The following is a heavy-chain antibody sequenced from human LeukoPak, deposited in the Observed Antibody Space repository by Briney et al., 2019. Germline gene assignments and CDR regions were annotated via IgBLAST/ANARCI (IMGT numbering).Heavy chain of an antibody. CDR2: IDSDGNIT. D-gene: IGHD3-22*01. J-gene: IGHJ4*02. CDR1: GFTFSSYW. V-gene: IGHV3-74*01. Sequence: GGSLRLSCAASGFTFSSYWMHWVRQAPGKGLVWVSRIDSDGNITSYADSVKGRFTISRDNSKNTLYLQMNSLRTEDTAVYYCARGGSYFDISGYYFYWGQGTLVTVSS. CDR3: ARGGSYFDISGYYFY.